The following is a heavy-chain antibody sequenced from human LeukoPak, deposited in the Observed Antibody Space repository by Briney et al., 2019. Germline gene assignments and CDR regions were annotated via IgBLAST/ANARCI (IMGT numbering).Heavy chain of an antibody. CDR2: ISSSSSTI. D-gene: IGHD3-10*01. CDR3: ARDYPSINFDY. Sequence: PGGSLRLSCAASGFTFSSYEMNWVRRAPGKGLEWVSYISSSSSTIYYADSVKGRFTISRDNAKNSLYLQMNSLRAEDTAVYYCARDYPSINFDYWGQGTLVTVSS. V-gene: IGHV3-48*03. CDR1: GFTFSSYE. J-gene: IGHJ4*02.